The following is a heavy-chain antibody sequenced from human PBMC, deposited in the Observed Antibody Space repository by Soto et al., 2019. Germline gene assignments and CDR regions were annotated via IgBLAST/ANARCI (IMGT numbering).Heavy chain of an antibody. Sequence: SETLSLTCTVSGGSISSYYWSWIRQPAGKGLEWIGRIYTSGSTNYNPSLKSRVTMSVDTSKNQFSLKLSSVTAADTAVYYCARDGVYSSSWEGDGMDVWGQGTTVTVSS. V-gene: IGHV4-4*07. J-gene: IGHJ6*02. CDR2: IYTSGST. CDR1: GGSISSYY. D-gene: IGHD6-13*01. CDR3: ARDGVYSSSWEGDGMDV.